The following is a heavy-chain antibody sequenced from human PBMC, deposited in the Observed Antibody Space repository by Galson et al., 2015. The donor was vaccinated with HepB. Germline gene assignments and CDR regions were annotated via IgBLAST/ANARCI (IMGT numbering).Heavy chain of an antibody. J-gene: IGHJ4*02. Sequence: SVKVSCKASGGTFSSYAISWVRQAPGQGLEWMGGIIPIFGTANYAQKFQGRVTITADESTSTAYVELSSLRSEDTAVYYCARALLIVGASTPIDHWGQGTLVTVSS. V-gene: IGHV1-69*13. D-gene: IGHD1-26*01. CDR2: IIPIFGTA. CDR1: GGTFSSYA. CDR3: ARALLIVGASTPIDH.